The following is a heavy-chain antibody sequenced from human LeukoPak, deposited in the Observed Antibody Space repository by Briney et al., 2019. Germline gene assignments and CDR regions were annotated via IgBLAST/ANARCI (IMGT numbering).Heavy chain of an antibody. Sequence: PGVSLRLSCAASGFIFNTYWMTWVRQAPGKGLEWVANINEDGSDKQYMDSVKGRFTISRDNAENSLYLQMNSLRAEDAAVYYCARDFYDWGQGALVTVSS. D-gene: IGHD3-16*01. CDR1: GFIFNTYW. CDR2: INEDGSDK. V-gene: IGHV3-7*01. J-gene: IGHJ4*02. CDR3: ARDFYD.